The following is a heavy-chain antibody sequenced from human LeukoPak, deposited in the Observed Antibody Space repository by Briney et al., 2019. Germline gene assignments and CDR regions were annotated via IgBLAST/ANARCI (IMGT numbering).Heavy chain of an antibody. CDR2: IYYSGRT. CDR3: ARGYLRLEFRY. J-gene: IGHJ4*02. V-gene: IGHV4-39*01. CDR1: GRSMNISSYY. D-gene: IGHD2-21*01. Sequence: PAETLSLTCTVSGRSMNISSYYWGWIRQPPGKGPEWIGSIYYSGRTYYTPSLKSRVTISVDTSKTQSSLKLSSVTAAHTAVYYCARGYLRLEFRYWGQGTLVTVSS.